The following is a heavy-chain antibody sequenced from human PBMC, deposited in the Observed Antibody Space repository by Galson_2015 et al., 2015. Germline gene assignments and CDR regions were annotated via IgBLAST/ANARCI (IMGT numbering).Heavy chain of an antibody. J-gene: IGHJ1*01. Sequence: SVKVSCKASGYTFTSYDINWVRQATGQGLEWMGWMNPNSGNTGYAQKFQGRVTMTRNTSISTAYMELSSLRSEDTAVYYCARGMTTVTTNFQHWGQGTLVTVSS. D-gene: IGHD4-17*01. CDR1: GYTFTSYD. CDR2: MNPNSGNT. CDR3: ARGMTTVTTNFQH. V-gene: IGHV1-8*01.